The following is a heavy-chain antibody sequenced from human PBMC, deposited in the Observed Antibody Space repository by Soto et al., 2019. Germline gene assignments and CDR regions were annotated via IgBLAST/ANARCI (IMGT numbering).Heavy chain of an antibody. CDR1: GYTFTSYD. CDR2: VNPNSGNT. CDR3: ARASYLAPAFDI. D-gene: IGHD3-10*01. J-gene: IGHJ3*02. V-gene: IGHV1-8*01. Sequence: QVQLVQSGAEVKRPGASVKVSCKASGYTFTSYDFNWVRQAPGQGLEWMGWVNPNSGNTDYAQKFQGRVTMTRNTSIRTAYMELSSLRSEDTAVYYCARASYLAPAFDIWGQGTMVTVSS.